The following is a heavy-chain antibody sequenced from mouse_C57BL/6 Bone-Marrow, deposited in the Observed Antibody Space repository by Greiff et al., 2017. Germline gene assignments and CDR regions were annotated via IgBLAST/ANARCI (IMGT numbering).Heavy chain of an antibody. V-gene: IGHV1-9*01. CDR2: ILPGSGST. Sequence: QVQLQQSGAELMKPGASVKLSCKATGYTFTGYWIEWVKQRPGHGLEWIGEILPGSGSTNYNEKFKGKATFTADTSSNPAYMQLSSLTTEDSAIYYCARPPITTVVAPGYFDVWGTGTTVTVSS. CDR1: GYTFTGYW. J-gene: IGHJ1*03. D-gene: IGHD1-1*01. CDR3: ARPPITTVVAPGYFDV.